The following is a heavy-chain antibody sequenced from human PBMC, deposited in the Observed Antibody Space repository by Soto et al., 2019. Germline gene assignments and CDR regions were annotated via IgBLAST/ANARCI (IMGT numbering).Heavy chain of an antibody. J-gene: IGHJ2*01. CDR2: IIYSGGGT. V-gene: IGHV3-23*01. CDR1: GFTFGSYA. D-gene: IGHD6-13*01. CDR3: AKVPSSSSLLIWYFDL. Sequence: EVQLLESGGGLVQPGGSLRLSCAASGFTFGSYAMTWVRQAPGKGLEWVSTIIYSGGGTYYADSVKGRFTIARDNSRNTLYLQMNSLRAEDTAVYYCAKVPSSSSLLIWYFDLWGRGTLVTVSS.